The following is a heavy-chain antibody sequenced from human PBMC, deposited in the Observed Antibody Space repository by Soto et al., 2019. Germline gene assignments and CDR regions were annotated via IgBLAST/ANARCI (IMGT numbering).Heavy chain of an antibody. CDR2: IWYDGSNK. D-gene: IGHD3-3*01. J-gene: IGHJ6*02. Sequence: GGSLRLSCAASGFTFSSYGMHWVRQAPGKGLEWVAVIWYDGSNKYYADSVKGRFTISRDNSKNTLYLQMNSLRAEDTAVYYCARDYFDFWSGYYDHYYYGLDVWGQGTTVTVSS. CDR3: ARDYFDFWSGYYDHYYYGLDV. V-gene: IGHV3-33*01. CDR1: GFTFSSYG.